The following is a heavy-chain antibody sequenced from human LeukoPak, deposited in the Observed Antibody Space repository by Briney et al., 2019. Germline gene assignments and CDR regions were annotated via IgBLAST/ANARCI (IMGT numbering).Heavy chain of an antibody. CDR2: IIPIFGTA. CDR3: ARQTMIVVVTEYYYYGMDV. D-gene: IGHD3-22*01. CDR1: GGTFSSYA. Sequence: SVEVSCKASGGTFSSYAISWVRQAPGQGLEWMGGIIPIFGTANYAQKFQDRVTITADESTSTAYMELSSLRSEDTAVYYCARQTMIVVVTEYYYYGMDVWGQGTTVTVSS. J-gene: IGHJ6*02. V-gene: IGHV1-69*13.